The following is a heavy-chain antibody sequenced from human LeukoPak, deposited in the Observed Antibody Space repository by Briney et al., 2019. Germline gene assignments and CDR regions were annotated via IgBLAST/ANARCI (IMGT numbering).Heavy chain of an antibody. Sequence: ASVKVSCKASGYTFTGYYMHWVRQAPGQGLEWMGWINPNSGGTNYAQKFQGWVTMTRDTSISTAYMELSRLRSDDTAVYYCARGSVTKDIVVVVAATPKNWFDPWGQGTLVTVSS. D-gene: IGHD2-15*01. J-gene: IGHJ5*02. CDR1: GYTFTGYY. CDR2: INPNSGGT. CDR3: ARGSVTKDIVVVVAATPKNWFDP. V-gene: IGHV1-2*04.